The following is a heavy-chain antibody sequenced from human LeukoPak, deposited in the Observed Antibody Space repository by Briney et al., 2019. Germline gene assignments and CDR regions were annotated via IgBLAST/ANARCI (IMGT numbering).Heavy chain of an antibody. Sequence: GGSLRLSCAGSGFSFSSYSMRWVRQAPGKGLEWVAFIRYDGSNKYYADSVKGRFTISRDNSKNTLYLQMNSLRAEDTAVYYCAKNYDILTGYQRALDYWGQGTLVTVSS. CDR3: AKNYDILTGYQRALDY. V-gene: IGHV3-30*02. CDR1: GFSFSSYS. J-gene: IGHJ4*02. D-gene: IGHD3-9*01. CDR2: IRYDGSNK.